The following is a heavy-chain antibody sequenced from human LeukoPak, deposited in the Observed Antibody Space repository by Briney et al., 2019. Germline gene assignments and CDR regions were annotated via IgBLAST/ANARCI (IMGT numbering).Heavy chain of an antibody. V-gene: IGHV4-61*01. Sequence: PSEILSLTCTVSGGSVSSGSYYWSWIRQPPGKGLEWIGYIYYSGSTNYNPSLESRVTISVDTSKNQFSLKLSSVTAADTAVYYCAREIRSRGTGWFDPWGQGTLVTVSS. J-gene: IGHJ5*02. CDR2: IYYSGST. D-gene: IGHD1-1*01. CDR1: GGSVSSGSYY. CDR3: AREIRSRGTGWFDP.